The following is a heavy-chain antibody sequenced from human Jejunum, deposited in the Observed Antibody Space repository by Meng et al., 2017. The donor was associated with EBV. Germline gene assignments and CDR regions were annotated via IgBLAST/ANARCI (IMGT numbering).Heavy chain of an antibody. CDR3: ARGRGFRSYHGLYYFDY. V-gene: IGHV3-23*01. Sequence: EVHLLESGGGLVHPGGSLRLSCAASGFPFRNYAMGWVRQAPGKGLEWVSSISAISDYDYSTYYTDSVKGRFIVSRDNSKNTVYVQMNSLRAEDTAIYYCARGRGFRSYHGLYYFDYLGQGTLVTVSS. D-gene: IGHD1-26*01. CDR2: ISAISDYDYST. CDR1: GFPFRNYA. J-gene: IGHJ4*02.